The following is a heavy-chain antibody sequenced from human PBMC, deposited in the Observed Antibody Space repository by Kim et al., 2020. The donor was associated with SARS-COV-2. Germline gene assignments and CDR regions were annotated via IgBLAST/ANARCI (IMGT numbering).Heavy chain of an antibody. J-gene: IGHJ4*02. CDR2: IRSKANSYAT. D-gene: IGHD4-4*01. V-gene: IGHV3-73*01. Sequence: GGSLRLSCAASGFTFSGSAMHWVRQASGKGLEWVGRIRSKANSYATAYAASVKGRFTISRDDSKNTAYLQMNSLKTEDTAVYYCTRLTAGNGYWGQGTLVTVSS. CDR3: TRLTAGNGY. CDR1: GFTFSGSA.